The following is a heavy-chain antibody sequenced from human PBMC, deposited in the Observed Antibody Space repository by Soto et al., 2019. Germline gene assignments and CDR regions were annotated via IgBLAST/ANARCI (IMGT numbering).Heavy chain of an antibody. CDR3: ARGPTWAGNVDY. D-gene: IGHD1-1*01. J-gene: IGHJ4*02. V-gene: IGHV1-8*01. CDR2: MNPNSGNT. Sequence: QVQLVQSGAEVKKPGASVKVSCKASGYTFTNYDINWVRQDTGQVLEWMGWMNPNSGNTGYAQKFQGRVTMTRNTSISTAYMELSSLRSEDTAVYYCARGPTWAGNVDYWGQGTLVTVSS. CDR1: GYTFTNYD.